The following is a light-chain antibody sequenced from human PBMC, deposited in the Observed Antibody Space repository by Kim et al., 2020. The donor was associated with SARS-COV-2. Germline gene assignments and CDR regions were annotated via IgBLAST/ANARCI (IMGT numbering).Light chain of an antibody. V-gene: IGLV3-19*01. J-gene: IGLJ2*01. CDR2: GKN. CDR1: SLRSYY. CDR3: NSRDKNKNVL. Sequence: VAVGQTVRITCQGDSLRSYYATWYQQKPGQAPIVVIYGKNNRPSGIPDRFSGSSSGNTASLTITGTQAGDEADYYCNSRDKNKNVLFGGGTQLTVL.